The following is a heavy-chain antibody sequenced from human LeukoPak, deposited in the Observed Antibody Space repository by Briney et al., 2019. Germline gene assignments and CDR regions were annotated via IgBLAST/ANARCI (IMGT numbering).Heavy chain of an antibody. J-gene: IGHJ5*02. Sequence: PGGSLRLSCAASGFTFSSYEMNWVRQAPGKGLEWVSYISGSGSTIYFADSVKGRFTISRDNAKNSLYLQMNSLRAEDTAVYYCARDLVVVAAEWFDPWGQGTLVTVSS. CDR1: GFTFSSYE. CDR2: ISGSGSTI. V-gene: IGHV3-48*03. CDR3: ARDLVVVAAEWFDP. D-gene: IGHD2-15*01.